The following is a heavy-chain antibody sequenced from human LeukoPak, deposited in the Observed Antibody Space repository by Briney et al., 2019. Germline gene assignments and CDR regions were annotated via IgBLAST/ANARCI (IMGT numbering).Heavy chain of an antibody. V-gene: IGHV3-33*08. Sequence: GGSLRLSCAASGFTFHTYAMHWVRQAPGKGLEWVAVIWYDGSNKYYADSVKGRFTISRDNSKNTLYLQMNSLRAEDTAVYYCAGGGTSLHYWGQGTLVTVSS. D-gene: IGHD3-16*01. CDR1: GFTFHTYA. CDR3: AGGGTSLHY. CDR2: IWYDGSNK. J-gene: IGHJ4*02.